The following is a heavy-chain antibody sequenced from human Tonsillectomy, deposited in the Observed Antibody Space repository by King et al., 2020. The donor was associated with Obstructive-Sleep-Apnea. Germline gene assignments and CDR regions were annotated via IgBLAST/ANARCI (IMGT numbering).Heavy chain of an antibody. V-gene: IGHV4-30-4*07. Sequence: VQLQESGPGLVKPSQTLSLTCAVSGGSISSGGYSWSWIRQPPGKGLEWIGYIYYSGSTYYNPSLKSRVTISVDTSKNQFSLKLSSVTAADTAVYYCARGADLKYYDFWSGYSYSYGMDVWGQGTTVTVSS. CDR3: ARGADLKYYDFWSGYSYSYGMDV. CDR2: IYYSGST. J-gene: IGHJ6*02. D-gene: IGHD3-3*01. CDR1: GGSISSGGYS.